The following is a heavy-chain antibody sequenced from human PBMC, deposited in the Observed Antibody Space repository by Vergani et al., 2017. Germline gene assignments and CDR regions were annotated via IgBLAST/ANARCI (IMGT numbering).Heavy chain of an antibody. J-gene: IGHJ3*02. CDR2: FDPEDGET. CDR1: GYTFTSYG. V-gene: IGHV1-24*01. Sequence: QVQLVQSGAEVKKPGASVKVSCKASGYTFTSYGISWVRQAPGQGLEWMGGFDPEDGETIYAQKFQGRVTMTEDTSTDTAYMELSSLRSEDTAVYYCATPSGSYPLRYAFDIWGQGTMVTVSS. D-gene: IGHD1-26*01. CDR3: ATPSGSYPLRYAFDI.